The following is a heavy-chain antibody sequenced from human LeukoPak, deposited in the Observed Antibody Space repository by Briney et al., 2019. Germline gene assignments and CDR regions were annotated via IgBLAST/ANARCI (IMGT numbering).Heavy chain of an antibody. CDR1: GFTFSDKW. D-gene: IGHD1-26*01. CDR3: ARVGWELLNLHFDP. J-gene: IGHJ5*02. Sequence: TGGSLRLSCVGSGFTFSDKWMSWVRQAPGKGPEWVASIKKDGSQKYYVDSVKGRFTISRDNAQNSLYLQMSSLRVEDTAIFSCARVGWELLNLHFDPWGQGTLVTVSS. CDR2: IKKDGSQK. V-gene: IGHV3-7*03.